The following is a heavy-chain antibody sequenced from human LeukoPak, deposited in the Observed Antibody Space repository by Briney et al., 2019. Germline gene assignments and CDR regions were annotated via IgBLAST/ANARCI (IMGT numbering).Heavy chain of an antibody. V-gene: IGHV3-30*18. CDR3: AKEGVGATYLDY. D-gene: IGHD1-26*01. J-gene: IGHJ4*02. CDR1: GFTFSSYG. CDR2: ISYDGSNK. Sequence: GRSLRLSCAASGFTFSSYGMHWVRQVPGKGLEWVAVISYDGSNKYYADSVKGRFTISRDNSKNTLYLQMNSLRAEDTAVYYCAKEGVGATYLDYWGQGTLVTVSS.